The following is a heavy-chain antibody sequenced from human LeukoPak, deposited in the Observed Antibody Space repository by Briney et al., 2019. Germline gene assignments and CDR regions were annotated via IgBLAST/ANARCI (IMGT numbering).Heavy chain of an antibody. Sequence: GSPKVSCNASAHTFTSYAINRVRPATGPGLQWMGWMNPSSTNTGYAQNFQGSVTMTRNTSMSTAYMELSSLRSEDTAVYYCARGRGYCTNGVCHRRFDYWGQGTLVTVSS. CDR3: ARGRGYCTNGVCHRRFDY. J-gene: IGHJ4*02. V-gene: IGHV1-8*01. CDR2: MNPSSTNT. D-gene: IGHD2-8*01. CDR1: AHTFTSYA.